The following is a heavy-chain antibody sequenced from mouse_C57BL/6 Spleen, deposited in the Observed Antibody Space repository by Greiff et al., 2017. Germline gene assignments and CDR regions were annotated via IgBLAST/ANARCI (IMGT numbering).Heavy chain of an antibody. CDR2: IDPSDSYT. Sequence: QVQLQQPGAELVKPGASVKLSCKASGYTFTSYWMQWVKQRPGQGLEWIGEIDPSDSYTNYNQKFKGKATLTVDTSSSTAYMQLSSLTSEDSAVYYCARRAKRAAMDYWGQGTSVTVSS. V-gene: IGHV1-50*01. J-gene: IGHJ4*01. D-gene: IGHD3-1*01. CDR1: GYTFTSYW. CDR3: ARRAKRAAMDY.